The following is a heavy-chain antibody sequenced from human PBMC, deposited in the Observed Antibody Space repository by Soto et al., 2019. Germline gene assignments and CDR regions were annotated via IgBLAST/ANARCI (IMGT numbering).Heavy chain of an antibody. D-gene: IGHD3-10*01. CDR3: ARVAISMVRRPNNWFDS. Sequence: GRTLRLSCEASGFSCSDHAMRWVRQGPGKGLEWVSAISGNGIATYYADSVKGRFTISRDNSKNTLYLQMNRLRADDTAVYYCARVAISMVRRPNNWFDSCGPGTLVTVSS. CDR2: ISGNGIAT. J-gene: IGHJ5*01. CDR1: GFSCSDHA. V-gene: IGHV3-23*01.